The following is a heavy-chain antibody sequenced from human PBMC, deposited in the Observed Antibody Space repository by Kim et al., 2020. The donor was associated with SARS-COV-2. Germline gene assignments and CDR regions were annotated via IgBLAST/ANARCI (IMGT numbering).Heavy chain of an antibody. J-gene: IGHJ3*02. CDR2: IRCSSSTI. CDR3: ARDQGVTMIVVVHDSFD. D-gene: IGHD3-22*01. CDR1: GFTFSSYT. Sequence: GGSLRLSCAASGFTFSSYTMNWVRQAPGKGLEWVSYIRCSSSTINYADSVKGRFTISRDNAKNSLYLQMNSLRAEDTAVYYCARDQGVTMIVVVHDSFD. V-gene: IGHV3-48*04.